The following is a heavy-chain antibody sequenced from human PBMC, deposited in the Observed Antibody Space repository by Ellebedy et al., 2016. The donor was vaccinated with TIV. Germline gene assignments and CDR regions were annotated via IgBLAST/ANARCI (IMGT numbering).Heavy chain of an antibody. Sequence: GESLKISXAVSGLIVNNYWMSWVRQAPGKGLEWVARIKFDGSEKQYVDSVKGRFTISRDNAKNSLYLQMNSLRVDDTAVYYCARGGHRRAYDSSGFQPYWGQGTLLTVSS. CDR3: ARGGHRRAYDSSGFQPY. J-gene: IGHJ4*02. D-gene: IGHD3-22*01. CDR1: GLIVNNYW. V-gene: IGHV3-7*01. CDR2: IKFDGSEK.